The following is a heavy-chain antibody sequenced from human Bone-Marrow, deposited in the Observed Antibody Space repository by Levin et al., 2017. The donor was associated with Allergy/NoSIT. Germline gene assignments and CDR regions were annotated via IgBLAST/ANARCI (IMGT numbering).Heavy chain of an antibody. Sequence: GESLKISCAASGFTFSSYGMHWVRQAPGKGLEWVAVIWYDGSNKYYADSVKGRFTISRDNSKNTLYLQMNSLRAEDTAVYYCARGASGYCSSTSCYTAFDIWGQGTMVTVSS. CDR2: IWYDGSNK. V-gene: IGHV3-33*01. CDR1: GFTFSSYG. J-gene: IGHJ3*02. D-gene: IGHD2-2*02. CDR3: ARGASGYCSSTSCYTAFDI.